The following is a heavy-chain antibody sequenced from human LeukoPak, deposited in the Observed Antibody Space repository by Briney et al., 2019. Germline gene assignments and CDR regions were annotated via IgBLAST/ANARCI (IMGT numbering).Heavy chain of an antibody. V-gene: IGHV1-69*13. CDR2: IIPIFGTA. J-gene: IGHJ4*02. D-gene: IGHD3-22*01. CDR3: ARGVWLGYYDSSGYFDY. Sequence: GASVKVSCKASGGTFSSYAISWVRQAPGQGLEWMGGIIPIFGTANYAQKFQGRVTITADESTSTAYMELSSLRSEDTAVYYCARGVWLGYYDSSGYFDYWGQGTLVTVSS. CDR1: GGTFSSYA.